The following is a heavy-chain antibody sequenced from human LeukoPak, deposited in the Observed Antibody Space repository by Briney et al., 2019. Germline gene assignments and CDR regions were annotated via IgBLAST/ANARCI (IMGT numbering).Heavy chain of an antibody. J-gene: IGHJ3*02. CDR2: ISAYNGNT. Sequence: ASVKVSCKASGYTFTSYGISWVRQAPGQGLEWMGWISAYNGNTNYAQKLQGRVTMTRDKSIRTAYMELSGLTSDDTAVYYCARNIWFGESADAFDIWGQGTMVTVSS. D-gene: IGHD3-10*01. CDR1: GYTFTSYG. CDR3: ARNIWFGESADAFDI. V-gene: IGHV1-18*01.